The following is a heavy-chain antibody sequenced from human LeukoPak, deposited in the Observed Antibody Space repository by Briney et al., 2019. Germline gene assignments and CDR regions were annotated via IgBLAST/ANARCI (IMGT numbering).Heavy chain of an antibody. Sequence: SETLSLTCAVSGGSISSSNWWSWVRPPPGKGLEWIGEIYHSGSTNYNPSLKSRVTISVDKSKNQFSLKLSSVTAADTAVYYCARVNWGAQPFDPWGQGTLVTVSS. CDR2: IYHSGST. J-gene: IGHJ5*02. V-gene: IGHV4-4*02. D-gene: IGHD7-27*01. CDR1: GGSISSSNW. CDR3: ARVNWGAQPFDP.